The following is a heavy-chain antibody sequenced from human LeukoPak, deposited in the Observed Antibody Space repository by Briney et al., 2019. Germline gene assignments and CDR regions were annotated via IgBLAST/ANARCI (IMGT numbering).Heavy chain of an antibody. Sequence: GASLQISRTGSGYSFTSYWIGWVRPMPGKGLEWMGIIYPGDSDTRYSTSFQGQVTISADKSISAAYLQWSSLKASDTAMYYCARLGYDSSGYYRGYYYYMDVWGKGTTVTVSS. CDR2: IYPGDSDT. CDR3: ARLGYDSSGYYRGYYYYMDV. CDR1: GYSFTSYW. D-gene: IGHD3-22*01. J-gene: IGHJ6*03. V-gene: IGHV5-51*01.